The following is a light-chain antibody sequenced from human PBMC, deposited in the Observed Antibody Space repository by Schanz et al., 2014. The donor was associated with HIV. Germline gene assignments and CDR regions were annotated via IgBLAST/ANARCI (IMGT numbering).Light chain of an antibody. Sequence: QSVLTQPASVSGSPGQSITISCTGTISDVGNFNLVSWYQQHPGKAPKLMISEVSKRPSGVSDRFSGSKSGNTASLTISGLQADDEADYYCSSYVRSRHFPYVFGTGTKLTVL. CDR3: SSYVRSRHFPYV. J-gene: IGLJ1*01. CDR1: ISDVGNFNL. V-gene: IGLV2-23*02. CDR2: EVS.